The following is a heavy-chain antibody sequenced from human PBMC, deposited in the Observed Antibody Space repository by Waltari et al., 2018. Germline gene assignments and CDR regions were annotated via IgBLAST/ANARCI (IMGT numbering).Heavy chain of an antibody. CDR2: INSDGSST. J-gene: IGHJ6*02. V-gene: IGHV3-74*01. CDR1: GFTFSRYW. CDR3: ARDLTIYGSGSYGMDV. Sequence: EVQLVESGVGFVQPAGSLRLSCAAAGFTFSRYWIHCVPHAPGKGLVWFSRINSDGSSTSYADSVKGRFTISRDNAKNTLYLQMNSLRAEDTAVYYCARDLTIYGSGSYGMDVWGQGTTVTVSS. D-gene: IGHD3-10*01.